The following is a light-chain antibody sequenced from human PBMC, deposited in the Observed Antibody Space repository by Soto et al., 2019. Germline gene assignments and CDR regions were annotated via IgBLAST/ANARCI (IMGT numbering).Light chain of an antibody. J-gene: IGKJ4*01. V-gene: IGKV1-33*01. Sequence: DTHMTQSPSSLSSSLGDRVTITFQASQDIKNYLNWYLQKPRKAPKLLIYDASNLERGVPSRFSGSGAGTEYSLTISSLQPEDNGTYYCQQYENLPLTFGGGTKVDIK. CDR1: QDIKNY. CDR3: QQYENLPLT. CDR2: DAS.